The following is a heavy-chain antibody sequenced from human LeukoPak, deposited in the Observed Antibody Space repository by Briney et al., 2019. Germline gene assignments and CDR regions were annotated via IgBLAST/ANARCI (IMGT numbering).Heavy chain of an antibody. CDR2: INGDGSHT. J-gene: IGHJ4*02. D-gene: IGHD3-10*01. Sequence: PGGSLRLSCAASGFTFSKYYMHWVRQAPGKGPVWISYINGDGSHTTYADSVKGRFTISRDNAINTVYLQMNSLRDEDTAIYYCVNTVSDSGVEGKWGQGTLVTVSS. CDR3: VNTVSDSGVEGK. CDR1: GFTFSKYY. V-gene: IGHV3-74*01.